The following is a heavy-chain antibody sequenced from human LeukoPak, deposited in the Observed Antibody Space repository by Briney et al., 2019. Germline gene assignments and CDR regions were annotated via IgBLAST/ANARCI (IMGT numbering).Heavy chain of an antibody. V-gene: IGHV3-30*04. CDR3: ARDLRASSSSSSPFDY. Sequence: GGSLRLSCAASGFTFSSYAMHWVRQAPGKGLEWVAVISYDGSNKYYADSVKGRFTISRDNSKNTLYLQMNSLRAEDTAVYYCARDLRASSSSSSPFDYWGQGTLATVSS. D-gene: IGHD6-6*01. J-gene: IGHJ4*02. CDR1: GFTFSSYA. CDR2: ISYDGSNK.